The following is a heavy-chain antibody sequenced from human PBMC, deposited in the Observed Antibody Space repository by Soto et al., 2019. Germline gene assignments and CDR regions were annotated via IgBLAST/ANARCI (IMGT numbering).Heavy chain of an antibody. CDR3: ARGARSHRDGFQLDY. J-gene: IGHJ4*02. V-gene: IGHV4-30-2*01. Sequence: KPSETLSLTCAVSGGSISSGGYSWSWIRQPPGKGLEWIGYIYHSGSTYYNPSLKSRVTISVDRSKNQFSLKLSSVTAADTAVYYCARGARSHRDGFQLDYWGQGTLVTSPQ. D-gene: IGHD1-26*01. CDR1: GGSISSGGYS. CDR2: IYHSGST.